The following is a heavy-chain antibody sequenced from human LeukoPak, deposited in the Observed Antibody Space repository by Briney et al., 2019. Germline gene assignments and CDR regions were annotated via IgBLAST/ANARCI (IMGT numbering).Heavy chain of an antibody. CDR1: GFTFDDYA. J-gene: IGHJ4*02. CDR2: ISYDGSNK. Sequence: PGGSLRLSCAASGFTFDDYAIHWVRQAPGKGLEWVAVISYDGSNKYYADSVKGRFTISRDNSKNTLYLQMNSLRAEDTAVYYCAKRGSYYDSSPLDYWGQGTLVTVSS. D-gene: IGHD3-22*01. V-gene: IGHV3-30*18. CDR3: AKRGSYYDSSPLDY.